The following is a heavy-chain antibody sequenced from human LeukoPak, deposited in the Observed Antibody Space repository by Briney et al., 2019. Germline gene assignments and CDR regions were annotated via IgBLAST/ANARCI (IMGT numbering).Heavy chain of an antibody. V-gene: IGHV3-64*01. D-gene: IGHD5-12*01. CDR3: ARARVRYSGYDWDY. J-gene: IGHJ4*02. CDR1: GFTFSSYA. Sequence: PGGSLRLSCAASGFTFSSYAMHWVRQAPGKGLEYVSAISSNGGSTYYANSVKGRFTISRDNSKNTLYLQTGSLRAEDMAVYYCARARVRYSGYDWDYWGQGTLVTVSS. CDR2: ISSNGGST.